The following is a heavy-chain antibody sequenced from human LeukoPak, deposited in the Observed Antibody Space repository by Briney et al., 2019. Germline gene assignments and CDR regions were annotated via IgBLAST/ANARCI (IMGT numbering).Heavy chain of an antibody. J-gene: IGHJ4*02. CDR2: ISGSGGST. D-gene: IGHD2-2*01. Sequence: PGGSLRLSCAASGFTFSSYAMSWVRQAPGKGLEWVSAISGSGGSTYYADSAKGRFTISRDNSKNTLYLQMNSLRAEDTAVYYCATQVVPAAIAPTRNFDYWGQGTLVTVSS. V-gene: IGHV3-23*01. CDR1: GFTFSSYA. CDR3: ATQVVPAAIAPTRNFDY.